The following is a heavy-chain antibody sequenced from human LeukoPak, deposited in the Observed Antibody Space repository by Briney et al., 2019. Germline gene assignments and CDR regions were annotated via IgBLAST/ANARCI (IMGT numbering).Heavy chain of an antibody. CDR3: AKDPFGYSRSSPGDY. CDR2: ISHDGSIK. Sequence: GRSLRLSCAASRFTFSGYGMHWVRQAPGKGLEWVAFISHDGSIKYYADSVKGRFTISRDKSQNTLYLQTNSSTQQHKAIFFDAKDPFGYSRSSPGDYWGQGTLVTVSS. J-gene: IGHJ4*02. V-gene: IGHV3-30*18. D-gene: IGHD3-10*01. CDR1: RFTFSGYG.